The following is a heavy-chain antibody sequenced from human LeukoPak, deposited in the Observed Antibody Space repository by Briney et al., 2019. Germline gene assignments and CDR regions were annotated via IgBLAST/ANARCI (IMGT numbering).Heavy chain of an antibody. CDR2: MNPNSGNT. CDR1: GYTFTRYD. CDR3: ARGRDDFWSGYMVDV. D-gene: IGHD3-3*01. Sequence: ASVKVSCKASGYTFTRYDINWVRQATGQGLEWMGWMNPNSGNTGYAQKFQGRVTMTRNTSISTAYMELSSLRSEDTAVYYCARGRDDFWSGYMVDVWGQGTTVTVSS. J-gene: IGHJ6*02. V-gene: IGHV1-8*01.